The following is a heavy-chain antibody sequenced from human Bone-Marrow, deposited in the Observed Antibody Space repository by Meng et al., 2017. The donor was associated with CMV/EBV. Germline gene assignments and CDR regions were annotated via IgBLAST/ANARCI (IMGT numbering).Heavy chain of an antibody. D-gene: IGHD2-2*01. V-gene: IGHV1-18*01. J-gene: IGHJ6*02. CDR1: GYTFTSYG. CDR2: IGAYNGNT. CDR3: ARGGIVVVPAANYYYYGMDV. Sequence: ASVKVSCKASGYTFTSYGISWVRQAPGQGLEWMGWIGAYNGNTNYAQKLQGRVTMTTDTSTSTAYMELRSLRSDDTAVYYCARGGIVVVPAANYYYYGMDVWGQGTTVTVSS.